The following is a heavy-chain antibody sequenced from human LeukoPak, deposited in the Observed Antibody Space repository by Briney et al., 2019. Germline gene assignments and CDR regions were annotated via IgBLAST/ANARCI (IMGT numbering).Heavy chain of an antibody. CDR1: GGSISSYY. D-gene: IGHD2-15*01. Sequence: SETLSLTCSLSGGSISSYYWSWIRQPAGRGLEWIGRIYSRGTITYNASLQSRITISGDTHQNQLSMKVTSVAAADTAVYYCARDVLQDSWFGTWGQETLVIVSS. V-gene: IGHV4-4*07. CDR2: IYSRGTI. CDR3: ARDVLQDSWFGT. J-gene: IGHJ5*02.